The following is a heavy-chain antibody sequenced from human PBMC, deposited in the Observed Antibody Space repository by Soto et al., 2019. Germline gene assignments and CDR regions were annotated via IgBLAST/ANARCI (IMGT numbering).Heavy chain of an antibody. CDR2: IIPIFGTA. J-gene: IGHJ3*02. V-gene: IGHV1-69*13. Sequence: SVRVSCKASGGTFSSYAISWVRQAPGQGLEWMGGIIPIFGTANYAQKFQGRVTITADESTSTAYMELSSLRSEDTAVYYCARSYSYYYDSSGPDAFDIWSQGTMVTVSS. CDR3: ARSYSYYYDSSGPDAFDI. CDR1: GGTFSSYA. D-gene: IGHD3-22*01.